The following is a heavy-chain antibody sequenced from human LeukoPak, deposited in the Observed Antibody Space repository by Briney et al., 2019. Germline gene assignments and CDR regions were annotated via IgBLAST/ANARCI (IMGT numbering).Heavy chain of an antibody. CDR1: GGSISSYY. V-gene: IGHV4-4*07. CDR3: ARAYKRLYYYYYMDV. J-gene: IGHJ6*03. D-gene: IGHD1-14*01. CDR2: IYTSGST. Sequence: PSETLSLTCTVSGGSISSYYWSWIRQPAGKGLEWIGRIYTSGSTNYNPSLKSRVTLSVDTSKNQFSLKLSSVTAADTAVYYCARAYKRLYYYYYMDVWGKGTTVTVSS.